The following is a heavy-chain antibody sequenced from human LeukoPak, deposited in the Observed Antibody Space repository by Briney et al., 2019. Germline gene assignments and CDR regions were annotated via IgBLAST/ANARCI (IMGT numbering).Heavy chain of an antibody. Sequence: SVKVSFKASGGTFSSYAISWVRQAPGQGLVWMGGIIPIFGTANYAQKFQGRVTITADESTSTAYMELSSLRSEDTAVYYCARTLYCSGGSCYDWGQGTLVTVSS. J-gene: IGHJ4*02. CDR1: GGTFSSYA. CDR2: IIPIFGTA. V-gene: IGHV1-69*13. CDR3: ARTLYCSGGSCYD. D-gene: IGHD2-15*01.